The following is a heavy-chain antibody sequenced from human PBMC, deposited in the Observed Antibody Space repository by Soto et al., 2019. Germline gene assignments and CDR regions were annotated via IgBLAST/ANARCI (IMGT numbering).Heavy chain of an antibody. CDR1: GFSFTNAW. Sequence: EVQLVESGGGLVEPGGSLRLSCAASGFSFTNAWMTWVRQAPGKGLEWVGRIKTTTDGGTTDYAAPVKGRFTSSKGNSKNTLYQQMNSLKPEDTAVYYCTTSGPHRGSSLWFDAWGQGTLVTVSS. CDR3: TTSGPHRGSSLWFDA. CDR2: IKTTTDGGTT. V-gene: IGHV3-15*01. J-gene: IGHJ5*02. D-gene: IGHD6-6*01.